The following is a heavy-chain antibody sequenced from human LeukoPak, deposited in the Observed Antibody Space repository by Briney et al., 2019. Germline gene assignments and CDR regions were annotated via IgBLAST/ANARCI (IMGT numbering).Heavy chain of an antibody. CDR1: GFTFSSYA. D-gene: IGHD3-3*02. CDR2: ISGSGGST. Sequence: PGRSLRLSCAASGFTFSSYAMSWVRQAPGKGLEWVSAISGSGGSTYHADSVKGRFTISRDNSKNTLYLQMNSLRAEDTTVDYCAKYVLGAFDISGQGTMVTVSS. J-gene: IGHJ3*02. CDR3: AKYVLGAFDI. V-gene: IGHV3-23*01.